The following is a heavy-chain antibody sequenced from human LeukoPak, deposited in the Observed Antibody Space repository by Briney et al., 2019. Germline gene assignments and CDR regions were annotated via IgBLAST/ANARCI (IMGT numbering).Heavy chain of an antibody. CDR2: IRQDGSVK. Sequence: GGSLRLSRVASGFNFGTYWMSWVRQAPGKGLEWLANIRQDGSVKFYVDSVKGRFTISRDNAKSSLYLQMNSLRVEDTAVYYCASSHDSSGNDWGQGTLVTVSS. CDR3: ASSHDSSGND. CDR1: GFNFGTYW. V-gene: IGHV3-7*01. J-gene: IGHJ4*02. D-gene: IGHD3-22*01.